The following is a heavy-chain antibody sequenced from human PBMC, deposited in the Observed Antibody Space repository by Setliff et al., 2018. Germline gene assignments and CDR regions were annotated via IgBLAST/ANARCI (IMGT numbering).Heavy chain of an antibody. CDR3: ARDLIPVTYYYDSSGYSGAFDI. CDR1: GGSIGSSSYY. D-gene: IGHD3-22*01. V-gene: IGHV4-39*07. Sequence: PSETLSLTCTVSGGSIGSSSYYWGWIRQPPGKGLEWIGSVYYSGSTYYNPSLKSRVTISVDTSKNQFSLKLSSVTAADTAVYYCARDLIPVTYYYDSSGYSGAFDIWGQGTMVTVS. CDR2: VYYSGST. J-gene: IGHJ3*02.